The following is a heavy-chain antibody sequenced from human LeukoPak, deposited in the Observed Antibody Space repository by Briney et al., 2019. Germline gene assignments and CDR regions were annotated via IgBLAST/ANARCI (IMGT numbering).Heavy chain of an antibody. CDR2: IYTRRNT. V-gene: IGHV4-59*01. CDR3: VRGRYYYDN. CDR1: GDSINIFY. J-gene: IGHJ4*02. Sequence: SETLSLTCTVSGDSINIFYWSWIRQPPGMGLEWIGCIYTRRNTNYNPSLQSRVAISADTSKNQFSLKLSSATAAATAIYYCVRGRYYYDNWGQGTLVTVSS.